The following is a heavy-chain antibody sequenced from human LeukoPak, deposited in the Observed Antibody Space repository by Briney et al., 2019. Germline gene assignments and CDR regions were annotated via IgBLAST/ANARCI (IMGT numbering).Heavy chain of an antibody. D-gene: IGHD2-2*01. Sequence: GGSLRLSCAASGFTFSSYAMSWVRQAPGKGLEWVSIISGIGGTTHYPDSVKGRFTISRDNSKNTLYLQMNSLRAEDTAVYYCAKLYCSSSSCSRGGYFDYWGRGTLVTVSS. CDR2: ISGIGGTT. CDR1: GFTFSSYA. J-gene: IGHJ4*02. CDR3: AKLYCSSSSCSRGGYFDY. V-gene: IGHV3-23*01.